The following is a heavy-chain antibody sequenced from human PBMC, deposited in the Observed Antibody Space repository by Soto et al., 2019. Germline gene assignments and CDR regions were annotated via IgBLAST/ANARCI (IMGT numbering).Heavy chain of an antibody. Sequence: SETLSLTCTVSGGSISSYYWSWIRQPPGKGLEWIGYISYSGSTNYNPSLKSRVTISVDTSKNQFSLKLNSVTAADTAVYYCEKYTRYSGWFDYWGQGTLVTVSS. V-gene: IGHV4-59*01. CDR2: ISYSGST. CDR3: EKYTRYSGWFDY. CDR1: GGSISSYY. J-gene: IGHJ4*02. D-gene: IGHD6-19*01.